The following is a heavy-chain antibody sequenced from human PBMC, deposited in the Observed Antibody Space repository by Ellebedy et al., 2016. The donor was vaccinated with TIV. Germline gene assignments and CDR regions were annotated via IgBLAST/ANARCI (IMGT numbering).Heavy chain of an antibody. V-gene: IGHV3-7*01. Sequence: GESLKISXAASGFSFSSYWMSWVRQAPGEGLEWVANIKEDGSEKHYVGSVEGRFTISRDNVKHSLYLQMNSLRAEDTAMYYCARDKFSSSTGGSKFNYWGQGTLVTVSS. CDR3: ARDKFSSSTGGSKFNY. CDR1: GFSFSSYW. J-gene: IGHJ4*02. CDR2: IKEDGSEK. D-gene: IGHD6-6*01.